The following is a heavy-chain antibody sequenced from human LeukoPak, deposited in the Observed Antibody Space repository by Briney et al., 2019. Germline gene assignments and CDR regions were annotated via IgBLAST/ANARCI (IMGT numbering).Heavy chain of an antibody. V-gene: IGHV4-39*07. CDR1: GGSISSTTYY. CDR2: IYYSGST. J-gene: IGHJ4*02. CDR3: EGGYDIPLFDY. D-gene: IGHD5-12*01. Sequence: SETLSLTCTVSGGSISSTTYYWGWLRQPPGKGLEWIGSIYYSGSTYYKPSLKSRVTISVDTSKNQFSLKLSSVTAADTAVYYCEGGYDIPLFDYWGQGTLVTVSS.